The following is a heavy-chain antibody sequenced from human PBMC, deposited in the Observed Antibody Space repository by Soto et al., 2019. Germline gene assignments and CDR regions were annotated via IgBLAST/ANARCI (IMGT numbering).Heavy chain of an antibody. D-gene: IGHD6-19*01. CDR2: ISYDGSNK. Sequence: QVQLVESGGGVVQPGRSLRLSCAASGFTFSSYAMHWVRQAPGKGLEWVAVISYDGSNKYYADSVKGRFTISRDNSKNTLYLQMNSLRAEDTAVYYCASASGDSSGWYNHWGQGTLVTVSS. V-gene: IGHV3-30-3*01. CDR1: GFTFSSYA. CDR3: ASASGDSSGWYNH. J-gene: IGHJ5*02.